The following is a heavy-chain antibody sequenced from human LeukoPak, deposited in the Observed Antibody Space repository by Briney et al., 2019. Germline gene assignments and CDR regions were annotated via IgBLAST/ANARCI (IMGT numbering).Heavy chain of an antibody. V-gene: IGHV1-69*05. CDR3: ASKEIKWYSSGWYYFDY. D-gene: IGHD6-19*01. CDR1: GGTFSSYA. J-gene: IGHJ4*02. Sequence: SVKVSCKASGGTFSSYAISWVRQAPGQGLEWMGGIIPIFGTANYAQKLQGRVTMTTDTSTSTAYMELRSLRSDDTAVYYCASKEIKWYSSGWYYFDYWGQGTLVTVSS. CDR2: IIPIFGTA.